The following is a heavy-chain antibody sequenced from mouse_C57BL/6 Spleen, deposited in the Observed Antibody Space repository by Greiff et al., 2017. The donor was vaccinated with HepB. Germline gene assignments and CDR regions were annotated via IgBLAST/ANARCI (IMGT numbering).Heavy chain of an antibody. CDR3: ATPGVYYDYDYAMDY. Sequence: EVQLVESGGGLVKPGGSLKLSCAASGFTFSDYGMHWVRQAPEKGLEWVAYISSGSSTIYYADTVKGRFTISRDNAKNTLFLQMTSLRSEDTAMYYCATPGVYYDYDYAMDYWGQGTSVTVSS. J-gene: IGHJ4*01. D-gene: IGHD2-4*01. CDR1: GFTFSDYG. CDR2: ISSGSSTI. V-gene: IGHV5-17*01.